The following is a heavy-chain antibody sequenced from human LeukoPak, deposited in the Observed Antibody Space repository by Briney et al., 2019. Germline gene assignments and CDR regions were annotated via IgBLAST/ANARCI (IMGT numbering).Heavy chain of an antibody. CDR3: ARVGIEAAGFDS. Sequence: ASVKVSCKASGGTFSSYAISWVRQAPGQGLEWMGGIIPVFSTSNYAQKFQGRVTITADESTSTAYMELSSLRSEDTAVYYCARVGIEAAGFDSWGQGTLVTVSS. CDR2: IIPVFSTS. V-gene: IGHV1-69*13. CDR1: GGTFSSYA. D-gene: IGHD6-13*01. J-gene: IGHJ4*02.